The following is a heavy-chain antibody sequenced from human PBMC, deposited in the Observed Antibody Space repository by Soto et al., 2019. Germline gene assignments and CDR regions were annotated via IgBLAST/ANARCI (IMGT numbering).Heavy chain of an antibody. CDR3: ARHGYYDFWRGSKARPFDY. D-gene: IGHD3-3*01. CDR1: GGSFSGYY. J-gene: IGHJ4*02. Sequence: PSETLSLTCAVYGGSFSGYYWSWIRQPPGKGLEWIGEINHSGSTNHNPSLKSRVTISVDTSKNQFSLKLSSVTAADTAVYYCARHGYYDFWRGSKARPFDYWGQGTLVTVSS. V-gene: IGHV4-34*01. CDR2: INHSGST.